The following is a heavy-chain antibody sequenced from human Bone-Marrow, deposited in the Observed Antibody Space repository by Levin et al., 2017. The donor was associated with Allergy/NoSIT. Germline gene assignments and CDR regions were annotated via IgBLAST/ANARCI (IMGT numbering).Heavy chain of an antibody. J-gene: IGHJ6*02. CDR2: ISSSGFSI. CDR1: GFTFSDHY. D-gene: IGHD4-11*01. Sequence: GGSLRLSCAASGFTFSDHYMTWISQRPGKGLEWVSYISSSGFSIHYADSVKGRVTISRDNAKKSMYLEMNSLGGEDTAVYYCARSSKSGFYYGLDVWGQGTTVTVFS. V-gene: IGHV3-11*01. CDR3: ARSSKSGFYYGLDV.